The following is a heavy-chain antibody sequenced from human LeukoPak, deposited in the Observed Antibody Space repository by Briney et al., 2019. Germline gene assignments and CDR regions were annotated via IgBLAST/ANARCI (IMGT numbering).Heavy chain of an antibody. J-gene: IGHJ4*02. D-gene: IGHD2-8*02. CDR2: IYGGGAM. CDR1: GLTVSSNS. CDR3: ARDRGTGGYIFDY. V-gene: IGHV3-53*01. Sequence: PGGSLRLSCAASGLTVSSNSMRWVGQAPGKGLEWVSVIYGGGAMFYADSVKGRFTISRDNSKNTVYLQMNSLRAEDTAVYYCARDRGTGGYIFDYWGRGTLVTVSS.